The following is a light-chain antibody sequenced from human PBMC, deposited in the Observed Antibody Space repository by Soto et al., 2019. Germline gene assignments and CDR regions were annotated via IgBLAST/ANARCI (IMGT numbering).Light chain of an antibody. CDR1: QSVLYSSNNKNH. Sequence: DIVMTQSPDSLAVSLGERATINCKSSQSVLYSSNNKNHLAWYQQKPGQAPKLLIYWASTRESGVPDRFSGSGSGTDFTLTISSLQAEDLAVYYCQQYYSSSLTFGGGTKVDIK. V-gene: IGKV4-1*01. CDR3: QQYYSSSLT. CDR2: WAS. J-gene: IGKJ4*01.